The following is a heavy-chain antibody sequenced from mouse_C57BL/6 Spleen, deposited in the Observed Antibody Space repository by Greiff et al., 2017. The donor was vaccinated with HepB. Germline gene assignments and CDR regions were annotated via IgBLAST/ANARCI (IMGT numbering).Heavy chain of an antibody. CDR1: GFTFSSYA. V-gene: IGHV5-4*03. CDR2: ISDGGSYT. J-gene: IGHJ3*01. CDR3: AGGSSYLAGFAY. D-gene: IGHD1-1*01. Sequence: EVMLVESGGGLVKPGGSLKLSCAASGFTFSSYAMSWVRRTPEKRLEWVATISDGGSYTYYPDNVKGRFPIARDNAKDNRYLQMSHLKSEDTAMYYCAGGSSYLAGFAYWGQGTLVTVSA.